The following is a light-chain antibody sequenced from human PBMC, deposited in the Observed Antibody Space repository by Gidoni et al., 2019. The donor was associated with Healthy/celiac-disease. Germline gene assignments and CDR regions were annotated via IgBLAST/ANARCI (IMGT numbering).Light chain of an antibody. CDR2: AAS. Sequence: DIQMSQSPSSLSASVGDRVTITCRASQSISIYLNWYQQKPGKAPKLLIYAASRLQSGVPSRFSGSASGTDFTLTISSLQPEDFATYYFQQSYSTPPWTFGQGTKVEIK. CDR3: QQSYSTPPWT. J-gene: IGKJ1*01. V-gene: IGKV1-39*01. CDR1: QSISIY.